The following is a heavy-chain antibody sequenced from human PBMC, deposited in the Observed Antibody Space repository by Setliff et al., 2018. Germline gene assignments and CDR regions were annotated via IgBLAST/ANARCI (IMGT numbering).Heavy chain of an antibody. Sequence: SETLSLTCAVSGDSLDSGAVYWTWIRQPPGKGLEWIGYIYYSGNSNYDTNYNPSLKSRVTILSDTSKNQFSLILSSVTAADTAVYYCASERESASRQTYFDSWGQGTLVTVSS. J-gene: IGHJ4*02. CDR3: ASERESASRQTYFDS. CDR1: GDSLDSGAVY. V-gene: IGHV4-61*08. CDR2: IYYSGNSNYDT. D-gene: IGHD2-15*01.